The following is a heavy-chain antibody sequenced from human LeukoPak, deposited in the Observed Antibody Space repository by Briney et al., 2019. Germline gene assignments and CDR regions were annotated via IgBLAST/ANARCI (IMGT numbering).Heavy chain of an antibody. V-gene: IGHV4-59*08. CDR1: GGSISSYY. Sequence: SETLSLTCTVSGGSISSYYWSWIRQPPGEGLEWIGYIYYSGSTNYNPSLKSRVTISVDTSKNQFSLKLSSVTAADTAVYYCASLYDQGAFDIWGQGTMVTVSS. J-gene: IGHJ3*02. D-gene: IGHD2/OR15-2a*01. CDR3: ASLYDQGAFDI. CDR2: IYYSGST.